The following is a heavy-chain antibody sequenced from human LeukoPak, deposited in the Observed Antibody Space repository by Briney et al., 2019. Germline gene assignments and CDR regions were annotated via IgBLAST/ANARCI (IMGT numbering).Heavy chain of an antibody. D-gene: IGHD3-10*01. Sequence: PGGSLRLSCAASGFTFSSYEMNWVRQAPGKGLKWVSSYTGTSSIIQYVDSVMGRFTISRDNSKNSLYLQMDSLRAEDTAVYYCARDSNYYSWDWGQGTLVTVSS. CDR3: ARDSNYYSWD. J-gene: IGHJ4*02. V-gene: IGHV3-21*01. CDR2: YTGTSSII. CDR1: GFTFSSYE.